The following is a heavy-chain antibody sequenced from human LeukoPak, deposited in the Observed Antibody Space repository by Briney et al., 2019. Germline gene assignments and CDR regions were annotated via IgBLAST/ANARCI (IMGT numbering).Heavy chain of an antibody. V-gene: IGHV4-39*01. J-gene: IGHJ3*02. CDR1: GGSISSSSYY. CDR3: ARHSPQGYCSGGSCYTAFDI. D-gene: IGHD2-15*01. CDR2: IYYSGST. Sequence: PSETLSLTCTVSGGSISSSSYYWGWIRQPPGKGLEWIGSIYYSGSTYYNPSLKSRVTISVDTSKNQFSLKLSSVTAADTAVYYCARHSPQGYCSGGSCYTAFDIWGQGTMVTVSS.